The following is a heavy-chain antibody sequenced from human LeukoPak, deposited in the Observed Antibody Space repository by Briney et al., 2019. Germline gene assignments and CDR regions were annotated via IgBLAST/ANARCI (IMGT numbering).Heavy chain of an antibody. D-gene: IGHD6-13*01. CDR2: ITSGSTYT. CDR1: GFTFSNYG. V-gene: IGHV3-21*01. J-gene: IGHJ4*02. Sequence: GGSLRLSCAASGFTFSNYGMSWVRQAPGKGLEWVSSITSGSTYTSYIDSVKGRFTISRDNAKNSLFLQMNSLRDEDTAVYYCARPHEAAHDYWGQGTLVTVSS. CDR3: ARPHEAAHDY.